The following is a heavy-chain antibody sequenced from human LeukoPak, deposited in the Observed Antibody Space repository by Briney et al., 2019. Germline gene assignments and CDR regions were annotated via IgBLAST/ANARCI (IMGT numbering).Heavy chain of an antibody. D-gene: IGHD5-18*01. CDR3: AKAHRKGFNSYGASFDY. CDR1: GGSINKYY. V-gene: IGHV4-4*07. Sequence: PSETLSLTCTVGGGSINKYYWNWIRQPAGKELEWIGRMFISGSTNFNPSLESRLTMSADTSKKQLRSVTAEDTAVYYCAKAHRKGFNSYGASFDYWGQGTLVTVSS. CDR2: MFISGST. J-gene: IGHJ4*02.